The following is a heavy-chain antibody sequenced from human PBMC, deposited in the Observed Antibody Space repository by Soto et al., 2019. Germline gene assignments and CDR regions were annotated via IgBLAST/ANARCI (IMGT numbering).Heavy chain of an antibody. Sequence: QVQLQESGPGLVKPSETLSLTCSVSGGSISNYYWSWIRQPPGKGLEWIGYIYYSGTTNYNPSLESRLAMSADTSRNQISLKLTSVTAADTAVYFWARHQGDYGGAFDIWGQGTMVTVSS. CDR1: GGSISNYY. D-gene: IGHD4-17*01. V-gene: IGHV4-59*08. CDR3: ARHQGDYGGAFDI. CDR2: IYYSGTT. J-gene: IGHJ3*02.